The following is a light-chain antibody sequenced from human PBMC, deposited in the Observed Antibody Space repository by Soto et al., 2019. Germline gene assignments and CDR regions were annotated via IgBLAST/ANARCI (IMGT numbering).Light chain of an antibody. CDR3: QQYGSSPTWT. CDR1: QSVSSSY. Sequence: EIGVTQSPGTLSLSPAERATLSCRASQSVSSSYLAWYQQKPGQAPRLLIYGASSRATGIPDRFSGSGSGTDFTLTISRLEPEDFAVYYCQQYGSSPTWTFGQGTKVEIK. J-gene: IGKJ1*01. V-gene: IGKV3-20*01. CDR2: GAS.